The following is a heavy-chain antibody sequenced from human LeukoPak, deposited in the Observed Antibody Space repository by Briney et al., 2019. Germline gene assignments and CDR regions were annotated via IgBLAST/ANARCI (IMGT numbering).Heavy chain of an antibody. CDR3: AREPTLEALQDY. J-gene: IGHJ4*02. D-gene: IGHD4-11*01. CDR2: ISYDGNNK. CDR1: GFTFSSYP. Sequence: PGGSLRLSCAASGFTFSSYPMHWVRQAAGKGLEWVAVISYDGNNKYYADSVKGRFTISRDNSKNTLYLQMNSLRAEDTAVYYCAREPTLEALQDYWGQGTLVTVSS. V-gene: IGHV3-30*04.